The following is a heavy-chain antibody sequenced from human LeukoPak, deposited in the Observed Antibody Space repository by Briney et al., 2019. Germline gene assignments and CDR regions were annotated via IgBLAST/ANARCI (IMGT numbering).Heavy chain of an antibody. V-gene: IGHV3-11*06. CDR3: SLAAAANDAFDI. CDR2: ISTTSSYT. Sequence: PGESLRLSCAASGFTFSDYYMSWIRHAPGKGLEWVSSISTTSSYTNYADSVKGRFTISRDNAKDSLYLQLNSLRADDTAVYYCSLAAAANDAFDIWGQGTMVTVSS. J-gene: IGHJ3*02. D-gene: IGHD6-13*01. CDR1: GFTFSDYY.